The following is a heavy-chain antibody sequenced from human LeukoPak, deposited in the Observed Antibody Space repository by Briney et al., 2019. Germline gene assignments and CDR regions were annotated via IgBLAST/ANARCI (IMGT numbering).Heavy chain of an antibody. Sequence: ASVKVSCKASGYTFTSYYMHWVRQAPGQGLEWMGWIKPNSGGARSAQKFQGRVTMTRDTSISTAYMELSSLRYDDTAVYYCATNILVRDIINWFDPWGQGTLVTVSS. V-gene: IGHV1-2*02. J-gene: IGHJ5*02. CDR3: ATNILVRDIINWFDP. CDR1: GYTFTSYY. CDR2: IKPNSGGA. D-gene: IGHD3-10*01.